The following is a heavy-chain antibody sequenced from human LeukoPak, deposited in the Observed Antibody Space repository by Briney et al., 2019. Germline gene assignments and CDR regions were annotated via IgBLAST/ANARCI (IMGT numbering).Heavy chain of an antibody. CDR3: ARALDSSGYWYYFDY. Sequence: KPSETLSHTCTVSGGSISSGSYYWRWIRQPAGKGLEWIGRIFTSGSTNYNPSLKSRVTISVDRSKNQFSLKLSSVTAADTAVYYCARALDSSGYWYYFDYWGQGTLVTVSS. V-gene: IGHV4-61*02. CDR1: GGSISSGSYY. D-gene: IGHD3-22*01. J-gene: IGHJ4*02. CDR2: IFTSGST.